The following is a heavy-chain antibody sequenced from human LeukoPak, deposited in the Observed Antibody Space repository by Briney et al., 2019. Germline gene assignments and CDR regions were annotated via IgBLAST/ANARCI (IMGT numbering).Heavy chain of an antibody. CDR1: GGSISSYY. Sequence: PSETLSLTCTVSGGSISSYYWSWIRQPPGKGLEWIGYIYYSGSTNYNPSLKSRVTISVDTSKNQFSLKLSSVTAADTAVYYCARGTTDLRYSSGWYLFDPWGQGTLVTVSS. D-gene: IGHD6-19*01. CDR2: IYYSGST. V-gene: IGHV4-59*01. J-gene: IGHJ5*02. CDR3: ARGTTDLRYSSGWYLFDP.